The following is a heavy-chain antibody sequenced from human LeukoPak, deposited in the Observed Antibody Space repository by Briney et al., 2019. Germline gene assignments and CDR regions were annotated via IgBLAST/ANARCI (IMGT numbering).Heavy chain of an antibody. Sequence: GASVKVSCKASGGTFSSYAISWVRQAPGQGLEWMGGIIPIFGTANYAQKFQGRVTITADESTSSAYMELSSLRSEDTAVYYCARGPFIGAFDIWGQGTMVTVSS. CDR3: ARGPFIGAFDI. CDR2: IIPIFGTA. V-gene: IGHV1-69*01. CDR1: GGTFSSYA. D-gene: IGHD2-15*01. J-gene: IGHJ3*02.